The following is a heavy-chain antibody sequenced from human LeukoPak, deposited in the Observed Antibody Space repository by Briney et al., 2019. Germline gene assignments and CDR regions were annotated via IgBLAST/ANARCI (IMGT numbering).Heavy chain of an antibody. CDR1: GGSFSGYY. J-gene: IGHJ1*01. D-gene: IGHD3-10*01. Sequence: SETLSLTCAVYGGSFSGYYWSWIRQPPGKGLEWIGEINHSGSTNYNPSLKSRVTISVDTSKNQFSLKLSSVTAEDTAVYYCARDPFGELLLPDTEYFQHWGQGTLVTVSS. V-gene: IGHV4-34*01. CDR3: ARDPFGELLLPDTEYFQH. CDR2: INHSGST.